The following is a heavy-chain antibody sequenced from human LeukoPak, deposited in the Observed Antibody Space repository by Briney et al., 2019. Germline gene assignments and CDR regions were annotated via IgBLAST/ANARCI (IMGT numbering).Heavy chain of an antibody. J-gene: IGHJ4*02. CDR2: INPSGGST. CDR1: GYTFTSYY. D-gene: IGHD1-1*01. Sequence: ASVKVSCKASGYTFTSYYMHWVRQAPGQGLEWMGIINPSGGSTSYAQKFQGRVTMTRDTSTSTVYMELSSLRSEDAAVYYCTTVGSAWNFDYWGQGTLVTVSS. V-gene: IGHV1-46*01. CDR3: TTVGSAWNFDY.